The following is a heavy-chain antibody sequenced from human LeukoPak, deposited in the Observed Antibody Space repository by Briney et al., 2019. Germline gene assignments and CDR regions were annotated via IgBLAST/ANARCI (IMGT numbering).Heavy chain of an antibody. J-gene: IGHJ4*02. CDR1: GFTFSSYE. Sequence: TGGSLRLSCAASGFTFSSYEMNWVRQAPGKGLEWVSYISSSGSTIYYADSVKGRFTISRDNAKNSLYLQMNSLRAEDMAVYYCARDSIGFLEKIYWGQGTLVTVSS. D-gene: IGHD3-3*02. CDR2: ISSSGSTI. V-gene: IGHV3-48*03. CDR3: ARDSIGFLEKIY.